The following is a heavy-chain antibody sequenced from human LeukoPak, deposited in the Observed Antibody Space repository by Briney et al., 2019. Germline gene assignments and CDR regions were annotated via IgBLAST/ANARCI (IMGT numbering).Heavy chain of an antibody. Sequence: LRLSCAASGFIFSNHYMDWVRQAPGKGLEWIGSIYYSGSTYYNPSLKSRVTISVDTSKNQFSLKLSSVTAADTAVYYCARAGPRITMVRGVIYFDYWGQGTLVTVSS. CDR3: ARAGPRITMVRGVIYFDY. V-gene: IGHV4-38-2*01. D-gene: IGHD3-10*01. J-gene: IGHJ4*02. CDR1: GFIFSNHY. CDR2: IYYSGST.